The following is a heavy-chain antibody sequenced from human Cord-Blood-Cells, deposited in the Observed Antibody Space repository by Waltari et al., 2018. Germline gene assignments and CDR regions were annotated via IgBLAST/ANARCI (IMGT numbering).Heavy chain of an antibody. D-gene: IGHD6-19*01. Sequence: QVQLVQSGAEVKKPGASVKVSCKVSGYTLTDLSIHRLRQAPGKGLEWMGGFDPEDGETIYAQKFQGRVTMTEDTSTDTAYMELSSLRSEDTAVYYCATLYSSGPGGDYWGQGTLVTVSS. CDR1: GYTLTDLS. CDR3: ATLYSSGPGGDY. J-gene: IGHJ4*02. CDR2: FDPEDGET. V-gene: IGHV1-24*01.